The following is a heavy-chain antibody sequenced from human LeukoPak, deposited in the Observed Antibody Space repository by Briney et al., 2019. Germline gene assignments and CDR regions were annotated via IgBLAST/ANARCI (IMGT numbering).Heavy chain of an antibody. J-gene: IGHJ3*02. CDR2: ISSSSGTI. V-gene: IGHV3-48*01. D-gene: IGHD2-2*01. Sequence: GGSLRLSCAASGFTFSSYAMSWVRQAPGKGLEWVSYISSSSGTIYYADSVKGRFTISRDNAKNSLYLQMNSLRAEDTAVYYCARDSVPTVAFDIWGQGTMVTVSS. CDR3: ARDSVPTVAFDI. CDR1: GFTFSSYA.